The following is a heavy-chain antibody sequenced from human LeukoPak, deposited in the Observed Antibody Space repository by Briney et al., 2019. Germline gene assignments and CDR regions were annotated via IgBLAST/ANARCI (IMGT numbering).Heavy chain of an antibody. J-gene: IGHJ4*02. D-gene: IGHD3-22*01. CDR3: ARVLMNYYDSSGYSPRFDY. Sequence: ASVKVSCKASGGTFSSYAISWVRQAPGQGLEWMGGIIPIFGTANYAQKFQGRVTITTDESTSTAYMELSSLRSGDTAVYYCARVLMNYYDSSGYSPRFDYWGQGTLVTVSS. V-gene: IGHV1-69*05. CDR2: IIPIFGTA. CDR1: GGTFSSYA.